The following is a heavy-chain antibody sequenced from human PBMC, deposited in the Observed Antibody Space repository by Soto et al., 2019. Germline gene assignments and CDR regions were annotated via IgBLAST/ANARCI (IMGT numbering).Heavy chain of an antibody. Sequence: WGSLLVSCVSSVFNFGNFGMHWVRQAPGKGLEWVTVISNDENIKEDSVGGRFAVARDNAKNTLYLQLTSLRDEDTAIYYCARGHRGVLDYWGQGTLVTVSS. V-gene: IGHV3-33*01. CDR3: ARGHRGVLDY. J-gene: IGHJ4*02. CDR2: ISNDENIK. CDR1: VFNFGNFG. D-gene: IGHD6-6*01.